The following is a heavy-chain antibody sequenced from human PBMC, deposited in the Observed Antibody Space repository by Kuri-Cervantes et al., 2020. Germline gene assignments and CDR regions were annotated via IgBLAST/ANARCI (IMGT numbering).Heavy chain of an antibody. Sequence: GGSLRLSCAASGFTFSSYSMNWVRQAPGKGLEWVSGISWNSGSIGYADSVKGRFTISRDNAKNSLYLQMNSLRAEDTALYYCAKGPLWFGELLHPFDYWGQGTLVTVSS. D-gene: IGHD3-10*01. CDR1: GFTFSSYS. J-gene: IGHJ4*02. CDR2: ISWNSGSI. V-gene: IGHV3-9*01. CDR3: AKGPLWFGELLHPFDY.